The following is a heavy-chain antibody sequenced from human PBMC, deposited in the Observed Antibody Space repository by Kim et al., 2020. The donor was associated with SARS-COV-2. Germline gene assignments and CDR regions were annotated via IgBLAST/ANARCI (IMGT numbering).Heavy chain of an antibody. Sequence: ADSLKGRFTISRDNAKNPLYLQLNTLRAGDTAVYYCTSHRAGAFDYWGQGTLVTVSS. CDR3: TSHRAGAFDY. J-gene: IGHJ4*02. V-gene: IGHV3-74*01. D-gene: IGHD3-10*01.